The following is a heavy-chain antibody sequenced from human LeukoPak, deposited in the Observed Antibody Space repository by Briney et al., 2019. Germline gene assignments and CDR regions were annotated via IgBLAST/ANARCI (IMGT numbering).Heavy chain of an antibody. CDR2: IIPIFGTA. V-gene: IGHV1-69*06. D-gene: IGHD3-22*01. CDR3: ARDYYYDSSGYSSPGYYYYYMDV. J-gene: IGHJ6*03. CDR1: GGTFSSYA. Sequence: ASVKVSCKASGGTFSSYAISWVRQAPGQGLEWMGGIIPIFGTANYAQKFQGRVTITADRSTSTAYMELSSLRSEDTAVYYCARDYYYDSSGYSSPGYYYYYMDVWGKGTTVTVSS.